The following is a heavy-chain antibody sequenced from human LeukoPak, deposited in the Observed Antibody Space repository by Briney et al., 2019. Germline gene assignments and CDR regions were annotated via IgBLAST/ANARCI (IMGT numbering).Heavy chain of an antibody. Sequence: GESLKISCKGSGYSFTSYWIGWVRQMPGKGLEWMGIIDPRDSDTKCSPSFRGQVTISAAKSINTAYLQWSSLQASDTAIYYCARRQYQLNKPPFDYWGQGTQVTVSS. CDR2: IDPRDSDT. V-gene: IGHV5-51*01. J-gene: IGHJ4*02. CDR1: GYSFTSYW. D-gene: IGHD2-2*01. CDR3: ARRQYQLNKPPFDY.